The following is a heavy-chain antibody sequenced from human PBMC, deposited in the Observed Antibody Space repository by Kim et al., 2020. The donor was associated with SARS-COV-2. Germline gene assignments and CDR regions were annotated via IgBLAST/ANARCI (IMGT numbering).Heavy chain of an antibody. D-gene: IGHD3-3*01. CDR1: GFTVSSNY. CDR3: ARGLEGAIDAFDI. V-gene: IGHV3-66*02. J-gene: IGHJ3*02. CDR2: IYSGGST. Sequence: GGSLRLSCAASGFTVSSNYMSWVRQAPGKGLEWVSVIYSGGSTYYADSVKGRFTISRDNSKNTLYLQMNSLRAEDTAVYYCARGLEGAIDAFDIWGQGTMVTVSS.